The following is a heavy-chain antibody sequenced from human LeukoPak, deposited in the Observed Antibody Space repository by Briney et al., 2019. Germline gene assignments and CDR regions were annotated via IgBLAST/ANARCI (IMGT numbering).Heavy chain of an antibody. Sequence: GGSLRLSCAASGFTFSSYSMNWVRQAPGKGLEWVSSISSSSSYIYYADSVKGRLTISRDNAKNSLYLQMNSLRAEDTAVYYCARVGSNMVRGPYGMDVWGKGTTVTVSS. V-gene: IGHV3-21*01. CDR1: GFTFSSYS. D-gene: IGHD3-10*01. J-gene: IGHJ6*04. CDR3: ARVGSNMVRGPYGMDV. CDR2: ISSSSSYI.